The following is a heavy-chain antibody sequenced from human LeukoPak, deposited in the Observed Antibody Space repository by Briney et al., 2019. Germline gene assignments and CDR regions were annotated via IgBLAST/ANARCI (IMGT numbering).Heavy chain of an antibody. CDR2: IYYSGST. CDR1: VGSISSYY. CDR3: AREWYSSSWSGIDY. J-gene: IGHJ4*02. V-gene: IGHV4-59*01. Sequence: PSETLSLTCTVSVGSISSYYWSWIRQPPGKGLEWIGYIYYSGSTNYNPSLKSRVTISVDTSKNQFSLKLSSVTAADTAVYYCAREWYSSSWSGIDYWGQGTLVTVSS. D-gene: IGHD6-13*01.